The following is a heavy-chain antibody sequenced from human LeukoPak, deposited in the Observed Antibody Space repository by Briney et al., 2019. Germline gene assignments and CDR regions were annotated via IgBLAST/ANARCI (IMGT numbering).Heavy chain of an antibody. Sequence: GGSLRLFCAASGFTFSFHTMHWLPHAPGKGLEGVAVKSCAGNNKYYADSVKGRFTISTDNAKNSLYLQMISLRAEDTAVYYCAIFGAGKFDYWVQGTMVGVSS. V-gene: IGHV3-30-3*01. CDR3: AIFGAGKFDY. D-gene: IGHD3-10*01. CDR1: GFTFSFHT. J-gene: IGHJ4*02. CDR2: KSCAGNNK.